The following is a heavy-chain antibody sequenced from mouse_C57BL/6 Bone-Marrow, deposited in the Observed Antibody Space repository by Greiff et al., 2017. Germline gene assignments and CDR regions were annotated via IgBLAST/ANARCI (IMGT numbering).Heavy chain of an antibody. J-gene: IGHJ4*01. Sequence: VQLKDSGAELVRPGASVKLSCTASGFNIKDDYMHWVKQRPEQGLEWIGWIDPENGDTEYASKFQGKATITADTSSNTAYLQLSSLTSEDTAVYYCTTATLGAMDYWGQGTSVTVSS. CDR1: GFNIKDDY. V-gene: IGHV14-4*01. D-gene: IGHD4-1*01. CDR3: TTATLGAMDY. CDR2: IDPENGDT.